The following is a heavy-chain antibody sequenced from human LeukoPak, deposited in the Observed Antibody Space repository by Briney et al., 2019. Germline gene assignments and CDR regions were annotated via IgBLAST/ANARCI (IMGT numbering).Heavy chain of an antibody. CDR2: ISGSGGST. J-gene: IGHJ6*03. Sequence: GGSLRLSCAASGFTFSSYEMNWVRQAPGKGLEWVSGISGSGGSTYYADSVKGRFTISRDNSKNTLYLQMNSVRAEDTAVYYCAKAAGGLMDVWGKGTTVTVSS. D-gene: IGHD1-26*01. CDR1: GFTFSSYE. CDR3: AKAAGGLMDV. V-gene: IGHV3-23*01.